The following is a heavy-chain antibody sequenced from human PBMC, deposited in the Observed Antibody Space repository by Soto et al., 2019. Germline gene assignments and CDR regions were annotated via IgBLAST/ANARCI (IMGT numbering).Heavy chain of an antibody. Sequence: ASVKVSCKASGGTFSSYAISWVRQAPGQGLEWMGGIIPIFGTANYAQKFQGRVTITRDASTSTVYMELSSLRSEDTAVYYCAKDKGIAAASGMDVWGQGTTVTVSS. V-gene: IGHV1-69*05. J-gene: IGHJ6*02. CDR1: GGTFSSYA. CDR3: AKDKGIAAASGMDV. D-gene: IGHD6-13*01. CDR2: IIPIFGTA.